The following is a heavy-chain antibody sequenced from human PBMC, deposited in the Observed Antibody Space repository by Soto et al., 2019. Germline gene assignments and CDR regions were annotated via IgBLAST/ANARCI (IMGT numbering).Heavy chain of an antibody. Sequence: QFQLVQSGAEVKKPGASVKVSCKASGYSFTSYGISWVRQAPGQGLEWMVWISTYNGDTNYAEKLQGRLTMTTETSTRTPSMERRSLRSDYTAVYFGARELNSSSYYSHRGQGTLVTVSS. D-gene: IGHD1-26*01. CDR2: ISTYNGDT. CDR1: GYSFTSYG. CDR3: ARELNSSSYYSH. J-gene: IGHJ4*02. V-gene: IGHV1-18*01.